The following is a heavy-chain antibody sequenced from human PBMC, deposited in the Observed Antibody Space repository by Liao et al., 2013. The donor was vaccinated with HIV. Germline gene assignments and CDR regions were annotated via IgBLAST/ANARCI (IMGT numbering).Heavy chain of an antibody. V-gene: IGHV4-61*02. Sequence: QVRLQESGPGLVKPSQTLSLTCTVSGDLIRRDNYYWTWIRQPAGRGLEWIGHIYTGMSTTGTTNYNPSLKSRVTISVDTSKNQFSLKLSSVTAADTAVYSCARGSRLRLGLVDYWGQGNLVTVSS. CDR2: IYTGMSTTGTT. J-gene: IGHJ4*02. CDR3: ARGSRLRLGLVDY. CDR1: GDLIRRDNYY. D-gene: IGHD3-16*01.